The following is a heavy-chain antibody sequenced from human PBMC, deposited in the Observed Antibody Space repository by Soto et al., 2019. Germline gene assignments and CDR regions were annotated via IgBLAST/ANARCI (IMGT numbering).Heavy chain of an antibody. V-gene: IGHV3-33*01. J-gene: IGHJ4*02. CDR3: ARDDGYSGYEYPTPIDY. Sequence: GASLRLSCAASGFTFSSDGMHWVREAPCNGLEWVAVIWYDGSNKYYADSVKGRFTISRDNSKNTLYLQMNSLRAEDTAVYYCARDDGYSGYEYPTPIDYWGQATLVTV. D-gene: IGHD5-12*01. CDR1: GFTFSSDG. CDR2: IWYDGSNK.